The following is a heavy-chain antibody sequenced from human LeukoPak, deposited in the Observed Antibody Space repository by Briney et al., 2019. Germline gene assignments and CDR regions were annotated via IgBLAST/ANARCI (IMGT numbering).Heavy chain of an antibody. D-gene: IGHD3-10*01. CDR3: GSGFIRFGELVFDY. CDR1: GYTFTDYH. Sequence: GASVKVSCKASGYTFTDYHIHWVRQAPGQGLEWMGIMDPSGGSTRYAPNFLVRASMTRDKSTTTLYMELRSLRYEDTAVYYCGSGFIRFGELVFDYWGQGTLVTVSS. V-gene: IGHV1-46*01. CDR2: MDPSGGST. J-gene: IGHJ4*02.